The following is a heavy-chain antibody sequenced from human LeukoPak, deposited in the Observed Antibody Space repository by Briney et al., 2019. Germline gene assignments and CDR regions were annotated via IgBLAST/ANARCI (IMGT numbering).Heavy chain of an antibody. CDR3: AREPGFDSSGYLNWFDP. J-gene: IGHJ5*02. Sequence: SETLSLTCTVSGGSISSYYWSWIRQPPGKGLEWIACISYSGSTKYNPSLKSRVTISVDTSKNQLSLKLSSVTAADTAVYYCAREPGFDSSGYLNWFDPWGQGTLVIVSS. D-gene: IGHD3-22*01. CDR1: GGSISSYY. V-gene: IGHV4-59*01. CDR2: ISYSGST.